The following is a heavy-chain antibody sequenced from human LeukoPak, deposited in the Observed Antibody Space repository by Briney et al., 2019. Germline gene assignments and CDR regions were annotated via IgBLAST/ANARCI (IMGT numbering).Heavy chain of an antibody. CDR2: ISGSGGST. Sequence: GGSLRLSCAASGFTFSSYAMSWVRQAPGKGLECVSGISGSGGSTHYADSVKGRFTISRDTSKNTLFLQMNSLRAEDTAVYYCAKVGGDDRCYFDYWGQGTLVTVSS. CDR3: AKVGGDDRCYFDY. J-gene: IGHJ4*02. V-gene: IGHV3-23*01. D-gene: IGHD5-12*01. CDR1: GFTFSSYA.